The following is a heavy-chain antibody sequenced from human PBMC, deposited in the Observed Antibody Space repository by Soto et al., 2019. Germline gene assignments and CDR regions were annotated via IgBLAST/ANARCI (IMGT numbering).Heavy chain of an antibody. V-gene: IGHV3-33*01. D-gene: IGHD3-22*01. CDR3: ARERYYDSSGYLAY. CDR1: GFTFSSYG. CDR2: IWYDGSNK. Sequence: GGSLRLSCAASGFTFSSYGMHWVRQAPGKGLEWVAVIWYDGSNKYYADSVKGRFTISRDNSKNTLYLQMNSLRAEDTAVYYCARERYYDSSGYLAYWGQGTLVTVSS. J-gene: IGHJ4*02.